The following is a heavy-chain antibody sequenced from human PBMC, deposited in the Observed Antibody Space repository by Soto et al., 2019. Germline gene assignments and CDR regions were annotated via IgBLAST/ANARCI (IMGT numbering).Heavy chain of an antibody. CDR3: ARAAYSGSYQGYFDS. Sequence: SQTLSLTCAISGDSVSSNSATWNWIRQSPSRGLEWLGRTYYRSKWYSDYAVSVKSRITINPDTSKSQFSLQLNSVTPEDTAVYYCARAAYSGSYQGYFDSWGQGTLVTVSS. J-gene: IGHJ4*02. CDR1: GDSVSSNSAT. V-gene: IGHV6-1*01. D-gene: IGHD1-26*01. CDR2: TYYRSKWYS.